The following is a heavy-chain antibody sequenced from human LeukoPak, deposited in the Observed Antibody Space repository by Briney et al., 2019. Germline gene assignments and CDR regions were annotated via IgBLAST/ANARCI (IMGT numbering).Heavy chain of an antibody. CDR3: ARRYYDFWSGIGYFDY. V-gene: IGHV4-39*01. J-gene: IGHJ4*02. Sequence: KPSETLSLTRTVSGGSISSSSYYWGWIRQPPGKGLEWIGSIYYSGSTYYNPSLKSRVTISVDTSKNQFSLKLSSVTAADTAVYYCARRYYDFWSGIGYFDYWGQGTLVTVSS. D-gene: IGHD3-3*01. CDR1: GGSISSSSYY. CDR2: IYYSGST.